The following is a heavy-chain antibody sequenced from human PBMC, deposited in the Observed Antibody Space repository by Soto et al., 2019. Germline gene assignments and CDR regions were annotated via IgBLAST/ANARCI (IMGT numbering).Heavy chain of an antibody. CDR2: IIGSGGDT. CDR3: AKNSGTYWGAFDY. J-gene: IGHJ4*02. D-gene: IGHD1-26*01. V-gene: IGHV3-23*01. Sequence: GGSMRLSCAAAGCNFSVYAMSWVRQDPGKGLEWVSVIIGSGGDTDYADSVKGRFIISRDNSKNTLFLQMTSLRAEDTAVYFCAKNSGTYWGAFDYWGQGTPVTVSS. CDR1: GCNFSVYA.